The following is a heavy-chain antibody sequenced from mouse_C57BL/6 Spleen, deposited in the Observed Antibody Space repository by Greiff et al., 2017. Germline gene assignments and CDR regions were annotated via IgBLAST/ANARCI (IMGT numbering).Heavy chain of an antibody. CDR1: GFTFSNYW. V-gene: IGHV6-3*01. Sequence: EVKVEESGGGLVQPGGSMKLSCVASGFTFSNYWMNWVRQSPEKGLEWVAQIRLKSDNYATHYAESVKGRFTISRDDSKSSVYLQMNNLRAEDTGIYYCTGSHDGYYAWFAYWGQGTLVTVSA. CDR2: IRLKSDNYAT. J-gene: IGHJ3*01. CDR3: TGSHDGYYAWFAY. D-gene: IGHD2-3*01.